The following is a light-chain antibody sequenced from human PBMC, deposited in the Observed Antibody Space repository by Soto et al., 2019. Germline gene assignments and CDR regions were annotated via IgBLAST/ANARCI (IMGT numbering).Light chain of an antibody. CDR3: NSYTIASTWV. J-gene: IGLJ3*02. CDR1: SYDIGAYNY. Sequence: QSVLTQPASVSGSPGQSITISCTGTSYDIGAYNYVSWYQQHPGQAPKLMISEVSNRPSGISNRFSGSKSGNTASLTISGLQAEDEADYYCNSYTIASTWVFGGGTKLTVL. CDR2: EVS. V-gene: IGLV2-14*01.